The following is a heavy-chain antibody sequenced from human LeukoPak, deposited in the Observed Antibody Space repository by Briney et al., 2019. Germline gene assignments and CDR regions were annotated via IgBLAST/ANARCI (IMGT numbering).Heavy chain of an antibody. D-gene: IGHD4-17*01. Sequence: ASVKVSCKASGYTFSNYGITWVRQAPGHRLEWMGWISAYNGKTNYAQKLQGRVTMTTDTATNTAYMELRSLRSDDTAVYYCARDGPDYGDYINFDYWGQGTLVTVSS. J-gene: IGHJ4*02. CDR3: ARDGPDYGDYINFDY. V-gene: IGHV1-18*01. CDR2: ISAYNGKT. CDR1: GYTFSNYG.